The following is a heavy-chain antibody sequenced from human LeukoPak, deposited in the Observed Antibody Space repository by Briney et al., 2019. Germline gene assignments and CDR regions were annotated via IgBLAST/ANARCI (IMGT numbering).Heavy chain of an antibody. CDR1: VGTFSSYA. CDR2: IIPIFGTA. J-gene: IGHJ4*02. CDR3: ARLLRYFDWTHNGSFDY. D-gene: IGHD3-9*01. V-gene: IGHV1-69*01. Sequence: SVKVSCKASVGTFSSYAISWVRQAPGQGLEWMGGIIPIFGTANYAQKFQGRVTITADESTSTAYMELSSLRSEDTAVYYCARLLRYFDWTHNGSFDYWGQGTLVTVSS.